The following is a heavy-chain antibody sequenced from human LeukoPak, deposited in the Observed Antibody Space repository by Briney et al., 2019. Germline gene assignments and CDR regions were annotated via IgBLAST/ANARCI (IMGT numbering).Heavy chain of an antibody. D-gene: IGHD1-26*01. CDR3: AREGILNGAGGGAFDI. Sequence: GGSLRLSCVGSGFTVLDHAMHWVRQAPGKGLEWVSGIGWSSGRIDYADSVKGRFTSSRDNAKNSLYLQMNSLRAEDTAVCYCAREGILNGAGGGAFDIWGQGTMVTVSS. J-gene: IGHJ3*02. CDR1: GFTVLDHA. V-gene: IGHV3-9*01. CDR2: IGWSSGRI.